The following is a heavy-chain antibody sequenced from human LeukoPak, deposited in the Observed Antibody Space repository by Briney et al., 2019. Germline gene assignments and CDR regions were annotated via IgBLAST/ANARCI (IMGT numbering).Heavy chain of an antibody. CDR3: ARPFTYSSGWYDY. CDR1: GYTLTSYG. Sequence: ASVKVSCKASGYTLTSYGISWVRQAPGQGLEWMGWINDYNGYTNYAQKLQGRVTITRDTSASTAYMELSSLRSEDTAVYYCARPFTYSSGWYDYWGQGTLVTVSS. CDR2: INDYNGYT. V-gene: IGHV1-18*01. D-gene: IGHD6-19*01. J-gene: IGHJ4*02.